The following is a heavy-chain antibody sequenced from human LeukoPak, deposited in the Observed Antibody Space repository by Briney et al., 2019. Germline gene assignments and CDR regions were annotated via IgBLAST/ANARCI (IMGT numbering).Heavy chain of an antibody. CDR3: AHRLGSRSGYGGCFVP. V-gene: IGHV2-5*02. D-gene: IGHD6-13*01. J-gene: IGHJ5*02. Sequence: CGPTQATLTHTLTLTCTFSRFSLSTSGVRGGWIRQPPGEALESLALIYWDEDKPYSPSLKSRLTITKDTSKTQVVLTITYMDPVDTATYYCAHRLGSRSGYGGCFVPWGPRTLFTVSS. CDR1: RFSLSTSGVR. CDR2: IYWDEDK.